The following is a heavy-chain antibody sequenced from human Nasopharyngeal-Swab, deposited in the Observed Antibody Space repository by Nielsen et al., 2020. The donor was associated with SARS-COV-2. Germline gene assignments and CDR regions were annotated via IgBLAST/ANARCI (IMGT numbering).Heavy chain of an antibody. CDR2: ISYDGSNK. CDR1: GFTFSSYG. V-gene: IGHV3-30*03. CDR3: AISFGESLMDV. Sequence: GESLKISCAASGFTFSSYGMHWVRQAPGKGLEWVAVISYDGSNKYYADSVKGRFTISRDNSKNTLYLQMNSLRAEDTAVYYCAISFGESLMDVWGQGTTVTVSS. J-gene: IGHJ6*02. D-gene: IGHD3-10*01.